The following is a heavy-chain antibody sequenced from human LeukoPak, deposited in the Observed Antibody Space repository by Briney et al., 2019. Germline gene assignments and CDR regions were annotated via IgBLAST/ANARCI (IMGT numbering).Heavy chain of an antibody. Sequence: KASQTLSLTCALPGDSVSSNSGAWNWIRQSPSRGLEWLGRTYYRSKWYNDFAEFVKGRITINPDTSNNQFSLQLNSVTPEDTGVYFCARGQTGSGRIFDYWGQGTLVTVSS. CDR3: ARGQTGSGRIFDY. CDR1: GDSVSSNSGA. J-gene: IGHJ4*02. V-gene: IGHV6-1*01. D-gene: IGHD2-15*01. CDR2: TYYRSKWYN.